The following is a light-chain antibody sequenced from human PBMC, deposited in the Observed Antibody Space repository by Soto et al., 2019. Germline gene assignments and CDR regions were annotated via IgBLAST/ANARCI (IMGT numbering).Light chain of an antibody. CDR3: QQRSSWTLT. J-gene: IGKJ4*01. CDR2: DAS. CDR1: QSVGNY. Sequence: EIVLTQSPATLSLSPGERATLSCRASQSVGNYLVWYQLKPGQAPRLLIYDASNRATDIPARFSGSGSGTDFTLHISSLEPEDFAVYYGQQRSSWTLTFGGGTKVEIK. V-gene: IGKV3-11*01.